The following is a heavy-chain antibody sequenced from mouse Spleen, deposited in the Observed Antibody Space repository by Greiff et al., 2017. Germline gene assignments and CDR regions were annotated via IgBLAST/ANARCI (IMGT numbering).Heavy chain of an antibody. CDR3: ARNDYDVGAY. CDR2: INPSSGYT. Sequence: QVQLQQSGPELVKPGASVKMSCKASGYTFTSYTMHWVKQRPGQGLEWIGYINPSSGYTKYNQKFKDKATLTADKSSSTAYMRLSSLTSEDSAVYYCARNDYDVGAYWGQGTLVTVSA. D-gene: IGHD2-4*01. J-gene: IGHJ3*01. CDR1: GYTFTSYT. V-gene: IGHV1-4*01.